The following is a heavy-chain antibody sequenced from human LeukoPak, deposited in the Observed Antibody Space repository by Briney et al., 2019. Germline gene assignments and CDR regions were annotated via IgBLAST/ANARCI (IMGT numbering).Heavy chain of an antibody. CDR1: GFTSSSYA. CDR3: AKGRGYYYDSSGYCCFDY. V-gene: IGHV3-23*01. CDR2: ISGSAGST. D-gene: IGHD3-22*01. J-gene: IGHJ4*02. Sequence: GGSLRLSCAASGFTSSSYAMTWVRQDPGKGLECDSSISGSAGSTYYADSVKGRFTISRDTSKNTLYLQMNSLRAEDTAVYYCAKGRGYYYDSSGYCCFDYWGQGTLVTVSS.